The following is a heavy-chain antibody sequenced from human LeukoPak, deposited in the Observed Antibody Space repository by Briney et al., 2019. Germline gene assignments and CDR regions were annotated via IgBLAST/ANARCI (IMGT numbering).Heavy chain of an antibody. Sequence: GGSLRLSCAASRFTFSSYSMNWVRQAPGKGLEWVSSIGSSSSYIYYADSVKGRFTISRDNAKNSLYLQMNSLRAEDTAVYYCARDRISGSGSLDYWGQGTLVTISS. CDR2: IGSSSSYI. CDR3: ARDRISGSGSLDY. CDR1: RFTFSSYS. J-gene: IGHJ4*02. V-gene: IGHV3-21*01. D-gene: IGHD3-10*01.